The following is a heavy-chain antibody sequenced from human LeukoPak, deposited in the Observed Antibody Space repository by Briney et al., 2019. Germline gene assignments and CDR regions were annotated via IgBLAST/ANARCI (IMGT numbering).Heavy chain of an antibody. CDR3: AKDGAFRGYSGQGYFDY. J-gene: IGHJ4*02. Sequence: PGRSLRLSCAASGFTFDDYAMHWVRQAPGKGLEWVSGISWNSGSIGYADSVKGRFTTSRDNAKNSLYLQMNSLRAEDTALYYCAKDGAFRGYSGQGYFDYWGQGTLVTVSS. CDR2: ISWNSGSI. V-gene: IGHV3-9*01. D-gene: IGHD5-12*01. CDR1: GFTFDDYA.